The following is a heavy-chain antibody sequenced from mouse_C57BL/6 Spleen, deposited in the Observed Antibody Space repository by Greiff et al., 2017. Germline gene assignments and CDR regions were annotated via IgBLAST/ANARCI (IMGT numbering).Heavy chain of an antibody. Sequence: QVQLQQPGAELVRPGSSVKLSCKSSGYTFPSYWIDWVKQRPGQGLAWICHLYPSDSETHYNQKFTDKSPLTVDKSSSTAYMHLSSLTSEDSAVYYCARDFHWYFDYWGQGTTLTVSS. CDR1: GYTFPSYW. CDR2: LYPSDSET. V-gene: IGHV1-61*01. D-gene: IGHD4-1*01. CDR3: ARDFHWYFDY. J-gene: IGHJ2*01.